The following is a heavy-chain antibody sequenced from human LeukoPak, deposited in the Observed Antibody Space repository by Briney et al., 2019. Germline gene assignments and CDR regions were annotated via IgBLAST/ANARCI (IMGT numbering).Heavy chain of an antibody. D-gene: IGHD6-19*01. J-gene: IGHJ4*02. Sequence: ASVKVSCKASGGTFSSYAISWVRQAPGQGLEWMGGIIPIFGTANYAQKFQGRVTITADESTSTAYMELSSLRSEDTAVYYCARESGSGWYEYYFDYWGQGTLVTVSS. CDR3: ARESGSGWYEYYFDY. CDR2: IIPIFGTA. CDR1: GGTFSSYA. V-gene: IGHV1-69*13.